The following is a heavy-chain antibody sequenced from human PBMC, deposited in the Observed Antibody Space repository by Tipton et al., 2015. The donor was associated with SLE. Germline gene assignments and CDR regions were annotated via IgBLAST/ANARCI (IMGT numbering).Heavy chain of an antibody. CDR2: IYIDGSGSI. Sequence: LRLSCTLSGASVSKYYWSWIRQPAGEGLEWIGRIYIDGSGSIKYNPSLKGRVTMSVDTSKNQVSLILTSVTAADTAAYYCVRHQSGTMESVWGQGTLVIVSS. D-gene: IGHD1-7*01. CDR1: GASVSKYY. J-gene: IGHJ4*02. CDR3: VRHQSGTMESV. V-gene: IGHV4-4*07.